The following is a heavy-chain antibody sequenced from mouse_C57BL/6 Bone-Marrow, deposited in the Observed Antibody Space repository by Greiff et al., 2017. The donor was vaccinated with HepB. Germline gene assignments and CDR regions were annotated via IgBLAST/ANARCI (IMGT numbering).Heavy chain of an antibody. V-gene: IGHV1-80*01. CDR3: ARGGHIYYYGSTYAMDY. Sequence: VQLQQSGAELVKPGASVKISCKASGYAFSSYWMNWVKQRPGKGLEWIGQIYPGDGDTNYNGKFKGKATLTADKSSSTAYMQLSSLTSEDSAVYFCARGGHIYYYGSTYAMDYWGQGTSVTVSS. CDR2: IYPGDGDT. CDR1: GYAFSSYW. J-gene: IGHJ4*01. D-gene: IGHD1-1*01.